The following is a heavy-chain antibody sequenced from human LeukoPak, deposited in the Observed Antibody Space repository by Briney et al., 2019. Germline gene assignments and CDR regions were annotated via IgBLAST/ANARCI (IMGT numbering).Heavy chain of an antibody. V-gene: IGHV3-48*04. CDR1: GFTFSSYS. CDR3: ARKAYSSSWSP. D-gene: IGHD6-13*01. Sequence: GGSLRLSCAASGFTFSSYSMNWVRQAPGKGLEWVSYISSSSSTIYYADSVKGRFTISRDNAKNSLYLQTNSLRAEDTAVYYCARKAYSSSWSPWGQGTLVTVSS. J-gene: IGHJ5*02. CDR2: ISSSSSTI.